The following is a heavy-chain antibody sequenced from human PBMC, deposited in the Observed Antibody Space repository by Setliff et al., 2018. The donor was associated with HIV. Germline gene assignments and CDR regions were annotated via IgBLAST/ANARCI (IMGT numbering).Heavy chain of an antibody. J-gene: IGHJ3*01. CDR2: ITTGGSTI. V-gene: IGHV3-48*03. CDR3: ARGGYRQHAFDL. D-gene: IGHD5-12*01. CDR1: GFIFSSYE. Sequence: QPGGSLRLSCVASGFIFSSYEMNWVRQAPGKGLEWVSYITTGGSTIYYADSVKGRFTISRDNAKNSLYLQMNSLRPEDTAVYHCARGGYRQHAFDLWGQETTVTVTS.